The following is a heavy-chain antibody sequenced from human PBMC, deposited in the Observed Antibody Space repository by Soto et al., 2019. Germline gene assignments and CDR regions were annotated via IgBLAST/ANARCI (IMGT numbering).Heavy chain of an antibody. V-gene: IGHV4-34*01. CDR1: GESFSGYS. D-gene: IGHD2-15*01. J-gene: IGHJ4*02. CDR2: INHSGST. CDR3: ARGKTYCTGGSCYEHFDF. Sequence: SETLSLTCAVYGESFSGYSWDWIRQPPGKGLEWIGKINHSGSTTYNPSLGKSRVTISVGTSKNQFSLKLSSVTAADTAVYYCARGKTYCTGGSCYEHFDFWGQGTLVTVSS.